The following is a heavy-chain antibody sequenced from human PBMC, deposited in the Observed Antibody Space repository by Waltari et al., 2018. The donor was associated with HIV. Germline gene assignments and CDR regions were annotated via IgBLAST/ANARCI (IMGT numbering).Heavy chain of an antibody. D-gene: IGHD6-6*01. V-gene: IGHV3-9*01. J-gene: IGHJ6*02. Sequence: DVQLVESVGGLVQPGRSLRLSCTASGFKFAAYAMHWFRQSTGRGMEWVFWFSWSSGSIGYADSVKGRFTISRDKARNSLYLDMNILRPEDTAVYYCVKDRGIAVRPPYYFGLDVWGQGTTVTVSS. CDR3: VKDRGIAVRPPYYFGLDV. CDR2: FSWSSGSI. CDR1: GFKFAAYA.